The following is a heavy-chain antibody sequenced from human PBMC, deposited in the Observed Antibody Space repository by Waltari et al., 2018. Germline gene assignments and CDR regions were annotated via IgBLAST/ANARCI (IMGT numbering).Heavy chain of an antibody. V-gene: IGHV3-23*01. Sequence: EVQLLESGGGLVQPGGSLRLSCAASGFTFSSYAMSWVRQAPGKGLEWVSAMRGSGGSTYYADSVKGRFTISRDNSKNSLYLQMNSMRAEDTAVYYCASTRSGYWGQGTLVTVSS. CDR2: MRGSGGST. D-gene: IGHD2-15*01. CDR3: ASTRSGY. J-gene: IGHJ4*02. CDR1: GFTFSSYA.